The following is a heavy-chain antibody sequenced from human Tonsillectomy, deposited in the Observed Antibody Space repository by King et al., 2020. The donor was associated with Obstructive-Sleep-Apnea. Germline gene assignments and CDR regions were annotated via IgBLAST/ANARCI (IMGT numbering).Heavy chain of an antibody. Sequence: QLVQSGGGVVQPGRSLRLSCAASGFTFSSYGMHWVRQAPGKGLEWVAVISYDGSNKYYADSVKGRFTISRDNSKNTLYLQMNSLRAEDTAVYYCAKDYDSSGYYPTPFDYWGQGTLVTVSS. CDR2: ISYDGSNK. CDR3: AKDYDSSGYYPTPFDY. CDR1: GFTFSSYG. D-gene: IGHD3-22*01. V-gene: IGHV3-30*18. J-gene: IGHJ4*02.